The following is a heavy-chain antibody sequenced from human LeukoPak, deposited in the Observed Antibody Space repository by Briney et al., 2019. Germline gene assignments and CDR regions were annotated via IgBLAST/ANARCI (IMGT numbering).Heavy chain of an antibody. V-gene: IGHV4-61*02. CDR2: IYTSGST. J-gene: IGHJ6*03. CDR3: ARDGTRRYVDV. CDR1: GGSISSGSYY. D-gene: IGHD1-14*01. Sequence: PSQTLSLTCTVSGGSISSGSYYWSWIRQPAGKGLEWIGRIYTSGSTNYNPSLKSRVTISVDTSKNQFSLKLSSVTAADTAVYYCARDGTRRYVDVWGKGATVTVS.